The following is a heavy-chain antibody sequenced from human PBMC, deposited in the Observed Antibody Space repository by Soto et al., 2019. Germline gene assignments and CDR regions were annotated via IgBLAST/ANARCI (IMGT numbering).Heavy chain of an antibody. CDR3: AREAGYSSGWDPLDAFDI. D-gene: IGHD6-19*01. J-gene: IGHJ3*02. CDR2: INSDGSST. CDR1: GFTFSSYW. V-gene: IGHV3-74*01. Sequence: EVQLVESGGGLVQPGGSLRLSCAASGFTFSSYWMHWVRQAPGKGLVWVSRINSDGSSTSYADSVKGRFTISRDNAKNTLYLQMNSLRAEDTAVYYCAREAGYSSGWDPLDAFDIWGQGTMVTVSS.